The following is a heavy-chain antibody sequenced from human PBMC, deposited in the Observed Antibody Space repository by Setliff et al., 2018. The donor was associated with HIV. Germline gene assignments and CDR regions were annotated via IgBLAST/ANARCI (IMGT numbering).Heavy chain of an antibody. D-gene: IGHD6-19*01. CDR2: ITQDGSDK. V-gene: IGHV3-7*05. CDR3: AKVTSGSYYFDY. CDR1: GFMSSDFW. J-gene: IGHJ4*02. Sequence: PGGSLRLSCATSGFMSSDFWMSWVRQGPGKGLEWVASITQDGSDKYYVDAVKGRFTISRDNARNSLLLQMNSLRVEDTAVYYCAKVTSGSYYFDYWGQGTLVTVSS.